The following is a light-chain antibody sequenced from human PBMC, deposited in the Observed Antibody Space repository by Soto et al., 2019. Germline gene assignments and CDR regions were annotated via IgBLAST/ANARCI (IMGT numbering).Light chain of an antibody. CDR1: QSISTY. Sequence: DIQMTQSPSSLSASVGDRVTITCRASQSISTYLNWYQQRPGKAPKLLIYAASTLQTGAPSRFGGSGSATDFTLTISSLHPEDFATYYCQQSYTTPFTFGPGTKVDIK. J-gene: IGKJ3*01. CDR2: AAS. V-gene: IGKV1-39*01. CDR3: QQSYTTPFT.